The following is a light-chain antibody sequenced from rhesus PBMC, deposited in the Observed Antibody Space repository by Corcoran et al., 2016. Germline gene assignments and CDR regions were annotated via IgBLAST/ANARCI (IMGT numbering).Light chain of an antibody. V-gene: IGKV1-74*01. CDR2: RAT. CDR1: ENVNNY. Sequence: DIQMTQSPSSLSASVGDRVTITCRTSENVNNYLNWYQQKLGKAPKLLIYRATTLQSGVPSRFSGSGSGTDYTFTISSLQPEDVATYYCQHGYGTPYSFGQGTKVEIK. J-gene: IGKJ2*01. CDR3: QHGYGTPYS.